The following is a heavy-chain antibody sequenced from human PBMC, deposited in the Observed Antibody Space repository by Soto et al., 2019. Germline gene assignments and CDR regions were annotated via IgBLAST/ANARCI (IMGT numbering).Heavy chain of an antibody. V-gene: IGHV1-8*01. Sequence: ASVKVSCKASGYTFTSYDINWVRQATGQGLEWMGWMNPNSGNTGYTQKFQGRVTVTRNTSISTAYMELSSLRSEDTAMYYCATSLRAGAFDIWGQGTMVTVSS. J-gene: IGHJ3*02. CDR1: GYTFTSYD. CDR2: MNPNSGNT. D-gene: IGHD4-17*01. CDR3: ATSLRAGAFDI.